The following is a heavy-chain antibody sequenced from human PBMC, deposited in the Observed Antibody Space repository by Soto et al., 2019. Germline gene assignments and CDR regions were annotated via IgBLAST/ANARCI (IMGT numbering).Heavy chain of an antibody. V-gene: IGHV1-69*01. CDR2: IIPIFGTA. Sequence: QVQLVQSGAEVKKPGSSVKVSCKASGGTFSSYAISWVRQAPGQGLEWMGGIIPIFGTAHYAQKFQGRVTNTADESTSTDYLGLSSRRSEDTAVYYCARMVGTRQHDDSSGPDLFDYWGKGTLVTVSS. J-gene: IGHJ4*02. CDR1: GGTFSSYA. CDR3: ARMVGTRQHDDSSGPDLFDY. D-gene: IGHD3-22*01.